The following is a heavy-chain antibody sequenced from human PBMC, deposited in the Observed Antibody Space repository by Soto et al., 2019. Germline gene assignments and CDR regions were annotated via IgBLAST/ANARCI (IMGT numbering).Heavy chain of an antibody. D-gene: IGHD3-3*01. CDR2: ISYDGTNK. CDR3: AKGQRYYDFWSGWY. CDR1: GFAFSDYG. V-gene: IGHV3-30*18. J-gene: IGHJ4*02. Sequence: GGSLRLSCAASGFAFSDYGMHWVRQAPGKGLEWVAVISYDGTNKYYAGSVKGRFTISRDNSKNTLYLQMNSLRAEDTAVYYCAKGQRYYDFWSGWYWGQGTLVTVSS.